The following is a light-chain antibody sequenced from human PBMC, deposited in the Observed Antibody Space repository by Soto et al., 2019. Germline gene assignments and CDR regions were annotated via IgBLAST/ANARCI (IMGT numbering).Light chain of an antibody. CDR2: EVN. CDR1: SSDVGAYNY. J-gene: IGLJ1*01. CDR3: SSYTSSSTLAYV. Sequence: QSALTQPASVSASPGQSITISCTGTSSDVGAYNYVSWYQQYPGKAPKLMIYEVNNRPSGVSNRFSGSKSGSTASLTISGLQTEDEADYYCSSYTSSSTLAYVFGTGTKVTVL. V-gene: IGLV2-14*01.